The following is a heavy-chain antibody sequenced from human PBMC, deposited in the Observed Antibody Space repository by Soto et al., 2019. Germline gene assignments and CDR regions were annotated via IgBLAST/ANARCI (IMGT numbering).Heavy chain of an antibody. CDR1: GFSLSTGGMG. CDR2: IYWNDDK. V-gene: IGHV2-5*01. J-gene: IGHJ5*02. Sequence: QITLKESGPRLVKPTQTLTLTCTFAGFSLSTGGMGVGWIRQPPGKAPEWLALIYWNDDKRYSPSLKSRLTITEDTSKNQVVLTMTNMDPVDTATYYCAQRPTTVTKGWFDPSGQGTLVTVSS. CDR3: AQRPTTVTKGWFDP. D-gene: IGHD4-17*01.